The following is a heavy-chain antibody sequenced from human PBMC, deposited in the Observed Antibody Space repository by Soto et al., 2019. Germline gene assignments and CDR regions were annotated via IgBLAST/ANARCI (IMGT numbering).Heavy chain of an antibody. CDR1: GFTFSSYS. CDR3: ARGMYYYDPGGWAY. D-gene: IGHD3-22*01. V-gene: IGHV3-48*02. CDR2: ISSSSSTI. Sequence: EVQLVESGGGLVQPGGSLRLSSAVSGFTFSSYSMNWVRQAPGKGLEWVSYISSSSSTIYYADSVKGRFTISRDNAKNSLYLQMNSLRDEDTAVYYCARGMYYYDPGGWAYWGQGTLVTVSS. J-gene: IGHJ4*02.